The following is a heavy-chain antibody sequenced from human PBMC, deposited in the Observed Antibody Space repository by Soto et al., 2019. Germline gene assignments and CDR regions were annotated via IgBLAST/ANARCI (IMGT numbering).Heavy chain of an antibody. V-gene: IGHV1-18*04. D-gene: IGHD6-19*01. CDR2: INVYNGNT. Sequence: ASVKVSCNASGYTFTSNSIGWVRQAPGQGLEWMGWINVYNGNTKYAQQLQGRVTLTTDTSTSTAYTDLRSLRSDDTAVYYCARISSARSGWRLDYWGQVPVDTFSS. CDR1: GYTFTSNS. J-gene: IGHJ4*02. CDR3: ARISSARSGWRLDY.